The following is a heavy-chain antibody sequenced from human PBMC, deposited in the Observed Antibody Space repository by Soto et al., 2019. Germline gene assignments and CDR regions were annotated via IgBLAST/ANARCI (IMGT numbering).Heavy chain of an antibody. D-gene: IGHD3-3*01. CDR3: ARDLFWSGLLSWFDP. CDR1: GGSISSYY. J-gene: IGHJ5*02. CDR2: INHSGST. V-gene: IGHV4-59*01. Sequence: SETLSLTCTVSGGSISSYYWSWIRQPPGKGLEWIGDINHSGSTNYNPSLKSRVAISVDTSKNQFSLKLSSVTAADTAVYYCARDLFWSGLLSWFDPWGQGTLVTVSS.